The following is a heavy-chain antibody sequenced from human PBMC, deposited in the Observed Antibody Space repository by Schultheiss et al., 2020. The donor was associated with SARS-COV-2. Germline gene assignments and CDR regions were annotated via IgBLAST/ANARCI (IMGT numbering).Heavy chain of an antibody. Sequence: GGSLRLSCAASGFTFSSYAMSWVRQAPGKGLEWVSAISGSGSTIYYADSVKGRFTISRDNAKNSLYLQMNSLRAEDTAVYYCARDSTVGYNWFDPWGQGTLVTVSS. D-gene: IGHD4-23*01. CDR3: ARDSTVGYNWFDP. CDR1: GFTFSSYA. CDR2: ISGSGSTI. J-gene: IGHJ5*02. V-gene: IGHV3-23*01.